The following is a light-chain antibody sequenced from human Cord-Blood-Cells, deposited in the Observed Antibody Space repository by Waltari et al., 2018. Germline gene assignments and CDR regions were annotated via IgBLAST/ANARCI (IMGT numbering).Light chain of an antibody. Sequence: DIVMTQSPLSLPVTPGEPASISCRSSQSLLHSNGYNYLDWYLQQPGQSPQLLIYLGSNRASGVPDRFSGSGSGTDFTLKISRVEAEDVGVYYCMQALQNLLTFGGGTKVEIK. CDR2: LGS. V-gene: IGKV2-28*01. CDR3: MQALQNLLT. J-gene: IGKJ4*01. CDR1: QSLLHSNGYNY.